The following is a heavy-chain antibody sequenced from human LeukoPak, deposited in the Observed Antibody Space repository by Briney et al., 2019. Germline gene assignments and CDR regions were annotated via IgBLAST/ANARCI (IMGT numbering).Heavy chain of an antibody. D-gene: IGHD6-13*01. CDR3: AAGTAADF. J-gene: IGHJ4*02. Sequence: GGSLRLSCAASGFTFDDYGMSWVRQAPGKGLEWVSGINWNGGRTGYVDSVKGRFTISRDNAKSALYLQMHSLRLEDTAVYYCAAGTAADFWGQGTLVTDSS. V-gene: IGHV3-20*04. CDR1: GFTFDDYG. CDR2: INWNGGRT.